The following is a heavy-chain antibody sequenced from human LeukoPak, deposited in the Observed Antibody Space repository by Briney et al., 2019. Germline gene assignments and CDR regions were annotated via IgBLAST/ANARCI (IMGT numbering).Heavy chain of an antibody. CDR2: ISGSGGST. Sequence: GGSLRLSCAASGFTFSSYSMNWVRQAPGKGLEWVSAISGSGGSTYYADSVKGRFTISRDNSKNTLYLQMNSLRAEDTAVYYCAKDRSIAVAGFDYWGQGTLVTVSS. CDR1: GFTFSSYS. V-gene: IGHV3-23*01. CDR3: AKDRSIAVAGFDY. D-gene: IGHD6-19*01. J-gene: IGHJ4*02.